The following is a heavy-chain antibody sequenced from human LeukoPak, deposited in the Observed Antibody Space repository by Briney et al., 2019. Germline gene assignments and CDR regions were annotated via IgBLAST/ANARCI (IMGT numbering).Heavy chain of an antibody. CDR2: INLSGGST. CDR1: GYTFTSYH. Sequence: ASVKVSCKASGYTFTSYHMHWVRQAPGQGLEWMGKINLSGGSTTYAQKFQGRVTMTRDTSTSAVYMELSSLRSEDTAVYYCARDYVDDIPMIKDYWGQGTLVTISS. V-gene: IGHV1-46*01. J-gene: IGHJ4*02. D-gene: IGHD2-8*01. CDR3: ARDYVDDIPMIKDY.